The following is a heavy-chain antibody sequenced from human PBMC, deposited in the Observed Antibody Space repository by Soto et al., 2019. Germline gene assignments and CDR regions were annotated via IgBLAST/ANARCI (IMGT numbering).Heavy chain of an antibody. J-gene: IGHJ4*02. V-gene: IGHV3-7*03. CDR2: IKQDGSEK. CDR3: ARAALYGDYDHY. Sequence: GSLSLSCAASGFTFSSYWMSWVRQAPGKGLEWVANIKQDGSEKYYVDSVKGRFTISRDNAKNSLYLQMNSLRAEDTAVYYCARAALYGDYDHYWGQGTLVTVSS. CDR1: GFTFSSYW. D-gene: IGHD4-17*01.